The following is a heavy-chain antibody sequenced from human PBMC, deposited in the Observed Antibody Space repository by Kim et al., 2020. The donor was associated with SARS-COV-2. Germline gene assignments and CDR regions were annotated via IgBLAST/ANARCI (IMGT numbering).Heavy chain of an antibody. Sequence: ASVKVSCTASGDTFGNFYMHWVRQARGQGLEWMGVINPSGGSPTYPQKFQGRVTMTSDSSTTTVYMELSSLRSEDAAIYYCARDMGPTFYYDGSGRYQTWNYNWLGPWGQGTPVSVSS. CDR1: GDTFGNFY. CDR3: ARDMGPTFYYDGSGRYQTWNYNWLGP. V-gene: IGHV1-46*01. D-gene: IGHD3-22*01. CDR2: INPSGGSP. J-gene: IGHJ5*02.